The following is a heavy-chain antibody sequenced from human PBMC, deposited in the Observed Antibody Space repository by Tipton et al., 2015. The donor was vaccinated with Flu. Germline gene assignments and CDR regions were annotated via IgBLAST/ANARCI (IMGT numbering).Heavy chain of an antibody. Sequence: TLSLTCTVSGGSIRSATYYWSWIRQLPGKGLEWIGNIHRSGTTYYNPSLKSRVTISVDASKSQFTLRLSSVTAADTALYYCARRDYSNYVSEPKNWFDPWGQGTLVTVSS. CDR1: GGSIRSATYY. J-gene: IGHJ5*02. V-gene: IGHV4-39*06. CDR2: IHRSGTT. CDR3: ARRDYSNYVSEPKNWFDP. D-gene: IGHD4-11*01.